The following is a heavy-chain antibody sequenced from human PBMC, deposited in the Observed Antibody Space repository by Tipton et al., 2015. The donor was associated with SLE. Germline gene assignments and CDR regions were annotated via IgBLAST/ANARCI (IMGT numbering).Heavy chain of an antibody. J-gene: IGHJ4*02. D-gene: IGHD3-22*01. CDR1: GGSFSGYY. Sequence: TLSLTCAVYGGSFSGYYWSWIRQPPGKGLEWIGEINHSGSTNYNPSLKSRVTISVDTSKNQLSLKLNSVTAADTAIYYCAREVEGIHDWGRGALVTVSS. V-gene: IGHV4-34*01. CDR2: INHSGST. CDR3: AREVEGIHD.